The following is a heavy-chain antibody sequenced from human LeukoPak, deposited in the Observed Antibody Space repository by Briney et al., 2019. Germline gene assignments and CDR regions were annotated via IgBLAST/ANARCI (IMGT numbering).Heavy chain of an antibody. V-gene: IGHV3-66*01. J-gene: IGHJ4*02. CDR1: GLTVNNNY. CDR2: IYAGGST. D-gene: IGHD4-17*01. CDR3: ARLDTTATHFDY. Sequence: GRSLRLSCAASGLTVNNNYMSWVRHAPGRGLEWVSVIYAGGSTYYADSVKGRFTVSRDNSKNTLYLQMNSLRAEDTAVYHCARLDTTATHFDYWGQGTLVTVSS.